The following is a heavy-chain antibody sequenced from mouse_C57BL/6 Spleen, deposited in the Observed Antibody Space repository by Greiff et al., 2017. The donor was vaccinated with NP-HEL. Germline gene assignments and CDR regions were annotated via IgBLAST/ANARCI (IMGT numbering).Heavy chain of an antibody. V-gene: IGHV1-15*01. J-gene: IGHJ3*01. CDR3: TRGKGYGNPFAY. CDR2: IDPETGGT. Sequence: VQLQQSGAELVRPGASVTLSCKASGYTFTDYEMHWVKQTPVHGLEWIGAIDPETGGTAYNQKFKGKAILTADKSSSTAYMELRSLTSEDSAVYYCTRGKGYGNPFAYWGQGTLVTVSA. D-gene: IGHD2-10*02. CDR1: GYTFTDYE.